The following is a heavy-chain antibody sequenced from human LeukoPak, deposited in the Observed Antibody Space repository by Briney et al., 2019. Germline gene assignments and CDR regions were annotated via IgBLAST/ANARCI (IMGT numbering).Heavy chain of an antibody. CDR2: IYYSGST. CDR1: GGSISSYY. J-gene: IGHJ5*02. D-gene: IGHD2-2*01. CDR3: ARQMRIVVVPAANYWFDP. V-gene: IGHV4-59*08. Sequence: SETLSLTCTVSGGSISSYYWSWIRQPPGKGLEWIGYIYYSGSTNYNPSLKSRVTISVDTSKNQFSLKLSSVTAADTAVYYCARQMRIVVVPAANYWFDPWGQGTLVTVSS.